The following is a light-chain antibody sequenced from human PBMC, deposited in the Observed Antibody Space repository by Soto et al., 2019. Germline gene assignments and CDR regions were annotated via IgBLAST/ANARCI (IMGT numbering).Light chain of an antibody. J-gene: IGLJ1*01. CDR2: DVS. V-gene: IGLV2-11*01. Sequence: QSALTQPPSASGSPGQSVTISCTGTSSDVGGYNYVSWYQQHPGKAPKLMIYDVSKRPSGVPDRFSGSKSGNTASLTISGLQAEDEADYYCCSYAGSYTYVFGTGTKV. CDR1: SSDVGGYNY. CDR3: CSYAGSYTYV.